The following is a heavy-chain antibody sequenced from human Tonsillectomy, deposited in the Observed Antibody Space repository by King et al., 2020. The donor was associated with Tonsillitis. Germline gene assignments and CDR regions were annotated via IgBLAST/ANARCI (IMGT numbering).Heavy chain of an antibody. CDR2: VKAKSDGGTA. D-gene: IGHD3-10*01. Sequence: VQLVESGGNLVKPGGSLRLSCAASGFTFSYAWMNWVRQAPGKGLEWVGRVKAKSDGGTADYAAPVKGRFTISSDDSKNMVYLQMNSLKTEDTAVYYCATEFLTMVRGIIDYWGQGALVTVSS. CDR3: ATEFLTMVRGIIDY. J-gene: IGHJ4*02. CDR1: GFTFSYAW. V-gene: IGHV3-15*07.